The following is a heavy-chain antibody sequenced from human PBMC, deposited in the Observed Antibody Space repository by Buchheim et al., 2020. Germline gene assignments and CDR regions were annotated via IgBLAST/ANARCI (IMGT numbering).Heavy chain of an antibody. Sequence: EVQLVESGGGLVQPGGSLRLSCAASGFTFSSYDMHWVRQATGKGLEWVSAIGTAGDTYYPGSVKGRFTISRENAKNSLYLQMNSLRAGDTAVYYCARGRYGYGYYYYGMDVWGQGTT. CDR2: IGTAGDT. D-gene: IGHD5-18*01. CDR3: ARGRYGYGYYYYGMDV. CDR1: GFTFSSYD. V-gene: IGHV3-13*01. J-gene: IGHJ6*02.